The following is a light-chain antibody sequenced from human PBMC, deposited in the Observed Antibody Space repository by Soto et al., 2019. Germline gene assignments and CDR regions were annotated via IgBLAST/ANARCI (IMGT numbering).Light chain of an antibody. Sequence: EIVLTQSPATLSLSPGERATLSCRASQSVGSYLGWYQHKPGQATRLLIYDASNRAPGIPARFSGSGSGTDFTLTISSLEPEDFAVYYCQHRSNWPRGTFGQGTKLEI. CDR3: QHRSNWPRGT. J-gene: IGKJ2*01. CDR1: QSVGSY. CDR2: DAS. V-gene: IGKV3-11*01.